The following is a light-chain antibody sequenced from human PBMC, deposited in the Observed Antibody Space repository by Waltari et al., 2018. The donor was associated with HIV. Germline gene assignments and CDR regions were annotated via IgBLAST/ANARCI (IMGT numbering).Light chain of an antibody. CDR2: GDD. J-gene: IGLJ2*01. Sequence: QSVLTQPPSVSGAPGQRVTISCTGSSSNLGAGYDVNWYQQLPGTAPKLLIYGDDKRPSGVPDRFSGSKSGPSASLAITGLQAEDEADYYCQSYDSRLSGSVFGGGTKLTVL. CDR3: QSYDSRLSGSV. V-gene: IGLV1-40*01. CDR1: SSNLGAGYD.